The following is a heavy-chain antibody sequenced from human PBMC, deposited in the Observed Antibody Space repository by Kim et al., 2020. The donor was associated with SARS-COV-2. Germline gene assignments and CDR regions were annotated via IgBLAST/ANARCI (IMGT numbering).Heavy chain of an antibody. CDR2: ISGSGSST. Sequence: GGSLRLSCAASGFTFSSYAMSWVRQAPGRGLEWVSTISGSGSSTYYADSVKGRFTISRDNSKNTLYLQMNSLRAEDTAVYYCAKEGVVRGVIPSHYFDCWGQGTLVTVSS. CDR1: GFTFSSYA. V-gene: IGHV3-23*01. J-gene: IGHJ4*02. CDR3: AKEGVVRGVIPSHYFDC. D-gene: IGHD3-10*01.